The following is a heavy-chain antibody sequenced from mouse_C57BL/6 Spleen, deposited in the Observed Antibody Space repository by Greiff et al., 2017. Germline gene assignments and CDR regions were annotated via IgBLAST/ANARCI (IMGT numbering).Heavy chain of an antibody. Sequence: QVQLQQPGAELVKPGASVKLSCKASGYTFTSYWMHWVKQRPGQGLEWIGMIHPNSGSTNYNEKFKSKATLTVDKSSSTAYMQLSSLTSEDSAVYYCARSGGSRGVDYWGQGTTLTVSS. CDR3: ARSGGSRGVDY. CDR2: IHPNSGST. V-gene: IGHV1-64*01. CDR1: GYTFTSYW. D-gene: IGHD3-1*01. J-gene: IGHJ2*01.